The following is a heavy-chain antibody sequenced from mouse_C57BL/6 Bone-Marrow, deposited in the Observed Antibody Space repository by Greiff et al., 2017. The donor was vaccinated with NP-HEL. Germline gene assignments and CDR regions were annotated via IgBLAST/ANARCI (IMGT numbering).Heavy chain of an antibody. Sequence: QVQLKQSGPELVKPGASVKLSCKASGYTFTSYDINWVKQRPGQGLEWIGWIYPRDGSTKYNEKFKGKATLTVDTSSSTAYMELHSLTSEDSAVYFWARGAHLLLRCYYYAMDYWGQGTSVTVSS. CDR2: IYPRDGST. CDR1: GYTFTSYD. D-gene: IGHD1-1*01. V-gene: IGHV1-85*01. J-gene: IGHJ4*01. CDR3: ARGAHLLLRCYYYAMDY.